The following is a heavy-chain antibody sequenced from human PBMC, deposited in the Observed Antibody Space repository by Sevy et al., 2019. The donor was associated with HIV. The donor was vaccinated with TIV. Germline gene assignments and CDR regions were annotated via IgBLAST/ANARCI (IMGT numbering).Heavy chain of an antibody. CDR3: AREVRGIQLWLGPDYYYGMDV. CDR1: GGSISSGDYY. Sequence: SETLSLTCTVSGGSISSGDYYWSWIRQPPGQGLEWIGYIYYSGSTYYNPSLQSRVTIAVDTSKNQFSLKLSSVTAADTAVYYCAREVRGIQLWLGPDYYYGMDVWGQGTTVTVSS. D-gene: IGHD5-18*01. V-gene: IGHV4-30-4*01. J-gene: IGHJ6*02. CDR2: IYYSGST.